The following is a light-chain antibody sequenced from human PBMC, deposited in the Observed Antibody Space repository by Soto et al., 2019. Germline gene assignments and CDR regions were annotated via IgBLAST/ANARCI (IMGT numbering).Light chain of an antibody. CDR3: QSYDSSLSGVV. Sequence: QSVLTQPPSVSGAPGQRVNLSCTGSSSNIGAGYDVHWYQQLPGTAPKLLIYGNSNRPSGVPDRFSGSKSGTSASLAITGLQAEDEADYYCQSYDSSLSGVVFGGGTKLTVL. CDR2: GNS. J-gene: IGLJ2*01. V-gene: IGLV1-40*01. CDR1: SSNIGAGYD.